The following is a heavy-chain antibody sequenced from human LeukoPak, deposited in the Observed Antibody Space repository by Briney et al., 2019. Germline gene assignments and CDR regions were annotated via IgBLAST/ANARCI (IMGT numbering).Heavy chain of an antibody. CDR2: FDPEDGEP. Sequence: GASVKVSCKVSGYTLTELSMHWVRQAPGKGLEWMGGFDPEDGEPIYARKFQGRLTMTEDTSSDTAYMDLSSLTSEDTAVYYCAIDIAVDALEIWGQGTVVTVSS. J-gene: IGHJ3*02. V-gene: IGHV1-24*01. CDR1: GYTLTELS. CDR3: AIDIAVDALEI. D-gene: IGHD6-19*01.